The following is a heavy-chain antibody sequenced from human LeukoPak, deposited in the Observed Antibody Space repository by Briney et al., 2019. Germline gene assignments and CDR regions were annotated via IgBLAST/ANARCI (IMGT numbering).Heavy chain of an antibody. D-gene: IGHD1-26*01. CDR3: ARDGGSGSYYFDY. CDR2: IYSGGST. CDR1: GFTFSSNY. V-gene: IGHV3-53*01. J-gene: IGHJ4*02. Sequence: GGSLRLSCAASGFTFSSNYMSWVRQAPGKGLEWVSVIYSGGSTYYADSVKGRFTISRDNSKNTLYLQMNSLRAEDTAVYYCARDGGSGSYYFDYWGQGTLVTVSS.